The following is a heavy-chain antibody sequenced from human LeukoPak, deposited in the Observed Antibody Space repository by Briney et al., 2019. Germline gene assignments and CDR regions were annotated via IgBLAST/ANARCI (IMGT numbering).Heavy chain of an antibody. V-gene: IGHV1-46*01. CDR1: GYTFTSYY. CDR2: ITPIGDTT. D-gene: IGHD2-15*01. J-gene: IGHJ4*02. CDR3: ARDLLAPDY. Sequence: GASVKVSCKASGYTFTSYYMHWVRQAPGQGLEWVGAITPIGDTTTYAQKFQGRVTMTRDTSTTTVYMELYSLRYHDTAVYHCARDLLAPDYWGQGTLVTVSS.